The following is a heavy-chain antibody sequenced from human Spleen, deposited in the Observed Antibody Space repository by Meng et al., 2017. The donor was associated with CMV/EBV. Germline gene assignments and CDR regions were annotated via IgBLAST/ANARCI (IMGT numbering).Heavy chain of an antibody. Sequence: SHSMTWVRQSPGTVLEWVSSITADSTYKHYADSLKGRFTISRDNAKNSLYLQMNSLRAEDTAVYYCARDSDDYDFWSAYYTDAFDFWGQGTMVTVSS. CDR3: ARDSDDYDFWSAYYTDAFDF. V-gene: IGHV3-21*01. CDR1: SHS. J-gene: IGHJ3*01. CDR2: ITADSTYK. D-gene: IGHD3-3*01.